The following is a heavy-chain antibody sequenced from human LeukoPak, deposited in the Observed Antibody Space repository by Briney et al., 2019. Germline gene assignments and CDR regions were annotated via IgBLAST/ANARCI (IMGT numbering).Heavy chain of an antibody. V-gene: IGHV4-34*01. Sequence: SGTLSLTCAVYGGSFSGYYWSWIRQPPGKGLEWIGEINHSGSTNYNPSLKSRVTISVDTSKNQFSLKLSSVTAADTAVYYCARTPGYSSGWYRAAPFDYWGQGTLVTVSS. CDR3: ARTPGYSSGWYRAAPFDY. CDR1: GGSFSGYY. D-gene: IGHD6-19*01. J-gene: IGHJ4*02. CDR2: INHSGST.